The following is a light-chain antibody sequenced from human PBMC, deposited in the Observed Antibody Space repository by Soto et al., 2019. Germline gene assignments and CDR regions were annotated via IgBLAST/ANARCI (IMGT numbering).Light chain of an antibody. J-gene: IGKJ1*01. CDR2: KAS. V-gene: IGKV1-5*03. CDR1: QTISSW. Sequence: DIQMTQSRSPRSGSVCHRVTITDRASQTISSWLAWYQQKTGKAPKILIYKASTLTSGVPSRFRGSGSGTEFTLTISRLQPDDFSTYYCQHFNSSSEAFGQGTKVDIK. CDR3: QHFNSSSEA.